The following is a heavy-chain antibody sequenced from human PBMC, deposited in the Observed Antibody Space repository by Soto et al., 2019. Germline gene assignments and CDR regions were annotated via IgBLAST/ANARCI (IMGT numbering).Heavy chain of an antibody. V-gene: IGHV1-69*06. CDR3: ARDMTRTVVPYFDF. J-gene: IGHJ4*02. Sequence: SVKVSCKASGGTFSNYVVNWVRQAPGQGLEWMGRIIPISGAANYAQKFQGRVTITADKSTSTSYVELSSLRSEDTAVYYCARDMTRTVVPYFDFWGQGTLVTVSS. D-gene: IGHD1-7*01. CDR1: GGTFSNYV. CDR2: IIPISGAA.